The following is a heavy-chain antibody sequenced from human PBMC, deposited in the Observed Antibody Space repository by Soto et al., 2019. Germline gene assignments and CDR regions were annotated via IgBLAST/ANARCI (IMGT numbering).Heavy chain of an antibody. V-gene: IGHV3-48*01. Sequence: EVQLVESGGGLVQPGGSLRLSCAASGFTFSSYSMNWVRQAPGKGLEWVSYISSSSSTIYYADSVKGRFTISRDNAKISRYLQMNSLXXXXXXXXXXXXXXXXXXXXXXXXIYYDDMDVCGKGTTVTVSS. CDR2: ISSSSSTI. CDR3: XXXXXXXXXXXXXXIYYDDMDV. CDR1: GFTFSSYS. J-gene: IGHJ6*03.